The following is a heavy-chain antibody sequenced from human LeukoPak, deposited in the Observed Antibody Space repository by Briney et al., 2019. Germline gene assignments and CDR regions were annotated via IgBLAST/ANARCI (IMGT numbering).Heavy chain of an antibody. CDR1: GGSISSSSYY. CDR2: IYYSGST. CDR3: ASDSSSYNL. J-gene: IGHJ5*02. Sequence: SETLSLTCTVSGGSISSSSYYWGWIRQPPGKGLEWIGSIYYSGSTYYNPSLKSRVTISVDTSKNQLSLKLSSVTAADTAAYYCASDSSSYNLWGQGTLVTVSS. V-gene: IGHV4-39*01. D-gene: IGHD6-13*01.